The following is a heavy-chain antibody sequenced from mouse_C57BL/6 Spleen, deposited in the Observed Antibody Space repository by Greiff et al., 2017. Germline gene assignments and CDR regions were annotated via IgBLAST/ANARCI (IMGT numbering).Heavy chain of an antibody. J-gene: IGHJ4*01. Sequence: DVKLVESGGGLVKPGGSLKLSCAASGFTFSSYAMSWVRQTPEKRLEWVATISDGGSYTYYPDNVKGRFTISRDNAKNNLYLQMSHLKSEDTAMDYCARDGSGYAMDYWGQGTSVTVSS. V-gene: IGHV5-4*01. CDR1: GFTFSSYA. D-gene: IGHD4-1*01. CDR3: ARDGSGYAMDY. CDR2: ISDGGSYT.